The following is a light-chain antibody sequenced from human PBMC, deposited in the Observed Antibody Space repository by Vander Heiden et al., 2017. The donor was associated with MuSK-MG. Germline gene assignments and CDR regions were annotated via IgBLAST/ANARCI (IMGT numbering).Light chain of an antibody. Sequence: DIQMTQSPSSLSTSVGDRVTITCRASQTITTYLNWYQQKPGKAPNLLIHAASNWQSGVPSRFSGSGYGKDFNLTISSRQPEDVASYYCQQTDSNPPWTFGQGTKVXIK. CDR1: QTITTY. J-gene: IGKJ1*01. CDR2: AAS. V-gene: IGKV1-39*01. CDR3: QQTDSNPPWT.